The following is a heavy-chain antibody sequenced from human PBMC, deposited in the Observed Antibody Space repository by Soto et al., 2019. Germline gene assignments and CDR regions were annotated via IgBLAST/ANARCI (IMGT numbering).Heavy chain of an antibody. D-gene: IGHD2-2*01. Sequence: PGGSLRLSCAASGFTFSSYAMSWVRQAPGKGLEWVSAISGSGGSTYYAVSVKVRFTISRDNSKNTLYLQMNSLRAEDTAVYYCAKDLNIIVVVPAAFDYWGQGTLVTVSS. CDR2: ISGSGGST. CDR3: AKDLNIIVVVPAAFDY. V-gene: IGHV3-23*01. J-gene: IGHJ4*02. CDR1: GFTFSSYA.